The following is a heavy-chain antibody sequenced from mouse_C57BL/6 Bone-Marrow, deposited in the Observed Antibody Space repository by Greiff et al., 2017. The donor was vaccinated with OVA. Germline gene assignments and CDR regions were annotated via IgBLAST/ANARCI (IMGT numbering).Heavy chain of an antibody. D-gene: IGHD2-3*01. CDR1: GFTFSSYG. V-gene: IGHV5-6*01. Sequence: EVQGVESGGDLVKPGGSLKLSCAASGFTFSSYGMSWVRQTPDKRLEWVATISSGGSYTYYPDSVKGRFTISRDNAKNTLYLQMSSLKSEDTAIYYCASLYDGFPWFAYWGQGTLVTVSA. CDR3: ASLYDGFPWFAY. CDR2: ISSGGSYT. J-gene: IGHJ3*01.